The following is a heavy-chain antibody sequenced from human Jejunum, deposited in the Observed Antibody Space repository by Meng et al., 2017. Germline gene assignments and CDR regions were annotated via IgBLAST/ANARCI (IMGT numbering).Heavy chain of an antibody. D-gene: IGHD6-6*01. CDR2: IYYSGGT. V-gene: IGHV4-61*08. Sequence: QVQVPEPGPGLVRPSATLSLPCTVSGGSVSSAAYYWNWIRQPPGKGLEWIGYIYYSGGTTYSPSLNSRVTISIDTAKNQVSLKVSSVTAADTAVYYCAHSSSSSSFGFDYWGQGTLVTVSS. CDR3: AHSSSSSSFGFDY. CDR1: GGSVSSAAYY. J-gene: IGHJ4*02.